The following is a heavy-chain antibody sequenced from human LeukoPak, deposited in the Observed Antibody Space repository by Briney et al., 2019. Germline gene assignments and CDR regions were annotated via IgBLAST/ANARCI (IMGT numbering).Heavy chain of an antibody. V-gene: IGHV4-61*08. Sequence: SETLSLTCAVSGGSISSGGYSWSWIRQPPGKGLEWIGYIYYSGSTNYNPSLKSRVTISVDTSKNQFSLKLSSVTAADTAVYYCARGSRQQLSNWFDPWGQGTLVTVSS. CDR2: IYYSGST. CDR1: GGSISSGGYS. CDR3: ARGSRQQLSNWFDP. D-gene: IGHD6-13*01. J-gene: IGHJ5*02.